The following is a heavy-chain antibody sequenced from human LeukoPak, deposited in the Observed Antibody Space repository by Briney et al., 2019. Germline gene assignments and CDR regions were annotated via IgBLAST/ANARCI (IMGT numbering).Heavy chain of an antibody. J-gene: IGHJ4*02. CDR3: AKDRDSYRVFDC. CDR1: GFIFSNYA. Sequence: GGSLRLSCAASGFIFSNYAVNWVRQAPGKGLEWVSAIGVSGDDTYYADSVKGRFTISRDNSKNTLYLQMNSLRAEDTAVYYCAKDRDSYRVFDCWSQGTLVTVSS. V-gene: IGHV3-23*01. D-gene: IGHD3-16*02. CDR2: IGVSGDDT.